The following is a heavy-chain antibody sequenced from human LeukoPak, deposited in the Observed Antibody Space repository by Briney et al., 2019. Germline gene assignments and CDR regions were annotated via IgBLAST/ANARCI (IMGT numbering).Heavy chain of an antibody. CDR2: ISGSGGVT. Sequence: GGSLRLSCAASGFTFSSYAVSWVRQAPGKGLEWVSVISGSGGVTYYADSAKGRFTISRDNSKNTLYLQMNSLRAEDTAVYYCAKDGVATITFDSWSQGTLVTVSS. J-gene: IGHJ4*02. D-gene: IGHD5-12*01. CDR1: GFTFSSYA. CDR3: AKDGVATITFDS. V-gene: IGHV3-23*01.